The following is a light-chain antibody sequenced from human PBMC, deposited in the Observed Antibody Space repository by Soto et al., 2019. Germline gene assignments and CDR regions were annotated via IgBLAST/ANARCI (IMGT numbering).Light chain of an antibody. CDR3: RSNAGYYV. V-gene: IGLV2-11*01. J-gene: IGLJ1*01. CDR2: DVS. CDR1: SSDVGGYNY. Sequence: QSALTQPRSVSGSPGQSVTISCTGTSSDVGGYNYVSWYQQHPGKAPKLMIYDVSKRPSGVPDRFSGSKSGNTASLTISGLPGEDEAGYYRRSNAGYYVFRTGTKLTVL.